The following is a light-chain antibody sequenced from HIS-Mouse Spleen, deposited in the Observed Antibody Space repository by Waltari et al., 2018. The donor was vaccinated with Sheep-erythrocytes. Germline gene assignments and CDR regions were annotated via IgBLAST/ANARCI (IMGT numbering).Light chain of an antibody. CDR2: QDS. CDR1: KLGDKY. V-gene: IGLV3-1*01. CDR3: QAWDSSTAV. J-gene: IGLJ2*01. Sequence: SYELTQPPSVSVSPGQTASITCSGYKLGDKYACWYQQKPGQSPVLVIYQDSKRPSGIPERFSGSKSGNTATLTISGTQAMDEADYYCQAWDSSTAVFGGGTKLTVL.